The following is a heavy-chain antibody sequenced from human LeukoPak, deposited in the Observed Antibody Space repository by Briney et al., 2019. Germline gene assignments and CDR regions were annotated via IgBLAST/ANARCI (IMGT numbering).Heavy chain of an antibody. Sequence: GGSLRLSCAASGFTFSTYWMNWYRQAPGKGLEWVGNINQDASEINYVDSVRGRFTISRDNAKNSLHLQMNSLRAEDTAVYYCATDRDNSDWQKRFDSWGQGTLAT. CDR1: GFTFSTYW. V-gene: IGHV3-7*01. CDR2: INQDASEI. J-gene: IGHJ4*02. D-gene: IGHD2-21*02. CDR3: ATDRDNSDWQKRFDS.